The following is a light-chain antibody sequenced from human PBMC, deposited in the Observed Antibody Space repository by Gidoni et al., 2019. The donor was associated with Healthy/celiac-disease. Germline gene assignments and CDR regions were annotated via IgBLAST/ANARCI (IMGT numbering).Light chain of an antibody. J-gene: IGKJ1*01. V-gene: IGKV1-39*01. CDR2: DAS. Sequence: DIQMTQSPSSLSASVGDRVTLTCRASQSISSYLNWYQQKPGKAPNLLIYDASSLQSGVPSRFSGSGSGTDFTLTISSLRPEDFATYYCQQSYSTPWTFGQXTKVEIK. CDR1: QSISSY. CDR3: QQSYSTPWT.